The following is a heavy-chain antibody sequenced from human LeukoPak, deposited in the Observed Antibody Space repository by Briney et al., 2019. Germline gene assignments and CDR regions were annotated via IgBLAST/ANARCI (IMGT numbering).Heavy chain of an antibody. J-gene: IGHJ4*02. CDR1: GGSISSSSYY. Sequence: SETLSLTCTVSGGSISSSSYYWGWIRQPPGKGLEWIGSIYYSGSTYYNPSLKSRVTISVDTSKNQFSLQLNSVTPEDTAVYYCARGWELWNWGQGTLVTVSS. CDR3: ARGWELWN. V-gene: IGHV4-39*07. D-gene: IGHD1-26*01. CDR2: IYYSGST.